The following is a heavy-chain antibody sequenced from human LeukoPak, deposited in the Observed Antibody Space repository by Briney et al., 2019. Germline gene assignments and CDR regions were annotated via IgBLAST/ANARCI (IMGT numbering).Heavy chain of an antibody. CDR1: GGSVRRGNYY. CDR3: ARWSGSVTARNYYYYMDV. CDR2: IYTSGTT. V-gene: IGHV4-61*02. J-gene: IGHJ6*03. D-gene: IGHD6-6*01. Sequence: SETLSLTCTVSGGSVRRGNYYWTWIRQPAGSGLEWIGRIYTSGTTDYNPSLRTRVTISVDTSRNQFSLNLSSVTAADTAVYYCARWSGSVTARNYYYYMDVWGEGTTVTVSS.